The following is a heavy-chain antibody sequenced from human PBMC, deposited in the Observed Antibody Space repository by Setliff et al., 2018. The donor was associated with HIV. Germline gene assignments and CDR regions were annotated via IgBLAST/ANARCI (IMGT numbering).Heavy chain of an antibody. D-gene: IGHD3-22*01. Sequence: SVKVSCKASGGTFSSYAISWVRQAPGQGREWMGGIIPIFGTANYEQKFQGRVTITADESTSTDYMELSSLRSEGTAVYYCARERPGDHYESTGYQLADWFDPWGQGTLVTV. CDR3: ARERPGDHYESTGYQLADWFDP. CDR1: GGTFSSYA. CDR2: IIPIFGTA. V-gene: IGHV1-69*13. J-gene: IGHJ5*02.